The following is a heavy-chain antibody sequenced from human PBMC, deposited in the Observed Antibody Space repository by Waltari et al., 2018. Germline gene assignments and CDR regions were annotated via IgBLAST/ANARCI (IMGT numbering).Heavy chain of an antibody. J-gene: IGHJ4*02. D-gene: IGHD6-19*01. CDR2: MIPCFGEA. CDR3: ASAGYSRGWYKEIDY. Sequence: QVQLVQSGAEVKKPGSSVKVSCKASGGTFSSYAISWVRQAPGQGLEWMGGMIPCFGEASYAQKCQGRVTITADKSTSRAYMGLSSLGSEDTAVYYCASAGYSRGWYKEIDYWGQGTLVTVSS. CDR1: GGTFSSYA. V-gene: IGHV1-69*14.